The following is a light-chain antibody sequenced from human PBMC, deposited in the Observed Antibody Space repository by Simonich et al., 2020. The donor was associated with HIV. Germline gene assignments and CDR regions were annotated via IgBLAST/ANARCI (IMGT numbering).Light chain of an antibody. CDR3: CSYAGSYTLV. V-gene: IGLV2-11*01. J-gene: IGLJ3*02. CDR1: SSDVGGSNY. Sequence: QSALTQPPSASGSPGQSVTISCTETSSDVGGSNYVSWYQQHPGKAPQLMIHDVSKRPSGVPDRFSGAKSGNTASLTISGLQAEDEADYYCCSYAGSYTLVFGGGTKLTVL. CDR2: DVS.